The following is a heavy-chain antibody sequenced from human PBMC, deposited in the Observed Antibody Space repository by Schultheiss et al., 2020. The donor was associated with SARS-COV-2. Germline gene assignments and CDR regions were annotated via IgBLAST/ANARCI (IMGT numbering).Heavy chain of an antibody. V-gene: IGHV4-31*03. J-gene: IGHJ4*02. CDR1: GGSISSGGYY. CDR2: IYYSGST. Sequence: SETLSLTCTVSGGSISSGGYYWSWIRQHPGKGLEWIGYIYYSGSTYYNPSLKSRVTISVDTSKNQFSLKLSSVTAADTAVYYCARGGGTMVRGVIFYWGQGTLVTVSS. CDR3: ARGGGTMVRGVIFY. D-gene: IGHD3-10*01.